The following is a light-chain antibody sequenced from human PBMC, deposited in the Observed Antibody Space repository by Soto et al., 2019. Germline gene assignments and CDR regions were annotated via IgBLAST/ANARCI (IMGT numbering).Light chain of an antibody. CDR1: SSDVGAYDY. V-gene: IGLV2-8*01. J-gene: IGLJ2*01. CDR3: SSYTGNGISTVV. CDR2: EVS. Sequence: QSALTQPPSASGSPGQSVTISCTGTSSDVGAYDYVSWFQQHPGRAPKLMIYEVSKRPSGVPDRLSGSKSGNTASLTVSGLQTEDEADYYCSSYTGNGISTVVVGGGTKLTVL.